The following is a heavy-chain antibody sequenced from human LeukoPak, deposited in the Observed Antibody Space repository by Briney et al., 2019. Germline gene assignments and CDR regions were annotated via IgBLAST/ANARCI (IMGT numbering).Heavy chain of an antibody. V-gene: IGHV3-23*01. D-gene: IGHD3-9*01. CDR2: ISGSGGST. CDR3: AKDVFELYDIYDH. CDR1: GFTFSNYA. J-gene: IGHJ4*02. Sequence: QPGGSLRLSCTASGFTFSNYAMSWVRQASGKGLEWVSAISGSGGSTFNADSVKGRFTISRDNSKNTLYLQMNSLRAEDTAIYYCAKDVFELYDIYDHWGQGTLVTVSS.